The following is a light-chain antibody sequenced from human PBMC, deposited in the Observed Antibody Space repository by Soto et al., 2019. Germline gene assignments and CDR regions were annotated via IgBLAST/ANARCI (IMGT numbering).Light chain of an antibody. CDR1: QSVSNNY. CDR3: QQYGSSPT. Sequence: EIVLTQSPGSLSLSPRERATLSCRASQSVSNNYLAWYQQKPGQAPRRLIYGASSRATGIPDRFSGSGSGTDFTLTISRLEPEDFAVYYCQQYGSSPTFGEGTRLEIK. V-gene: IGKV3-20*01. J-gene: IGKJ5*01. CDR2: GAS.